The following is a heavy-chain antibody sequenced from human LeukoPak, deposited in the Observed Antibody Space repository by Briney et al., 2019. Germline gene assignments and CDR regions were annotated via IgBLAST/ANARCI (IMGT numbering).Heavy chain of an antibody. J-gene: IGHJ4*02. CDR1: GYSISSGYY. CDR3: ARVESLSSGSYYLDY. D-gene: IGHD6-19*01. CDR2: IYHSGST. V-gene: IGHV4-38-2*02. Sequence: PSETLSLTCTVSGYSISSGYYWGWIRQPPGKGLEWIGSIYHSGSTYYNPSLKSRVTISVDTSKNQFSLKLNSVTAADTAVYYCARVESLSSGSYYLDYWGQGTLVTVSS.